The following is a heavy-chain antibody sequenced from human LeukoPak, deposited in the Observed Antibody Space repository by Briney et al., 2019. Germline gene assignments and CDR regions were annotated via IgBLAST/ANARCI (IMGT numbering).Heavy chain of an antibody. Sequence: RGSLRLSCAASGLTFSSYAMSWVRQAPGKGLEWVSAISGSGGSTYYADSVKGRFTISRDNSKNTLYLQMNSLRAEDTAVYYCAKDLEVVVAAKILDYWGQGTLVTVSS. CDR3: AKDLEVVVAAKILDY. V-gene: IGHV3-23*01. J-gene: IGHJ4*02. CDR2: ISGSGGST. D-gene: IGHD2-15*01. CDR1: GLTFSSYA.